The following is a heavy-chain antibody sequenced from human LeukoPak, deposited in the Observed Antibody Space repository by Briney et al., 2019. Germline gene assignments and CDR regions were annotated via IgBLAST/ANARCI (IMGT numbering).Heavy chain of an antibody. CDR2: ISGIGDTT. CDR1: GFTFDDYA. J-gene: IGHJ1*01. V-gene: IGHV3-23*01. D-gene: IGHD1-26*01. CDR3: AKRVVVGATSPYSDFQH. Sequence: GGSLRLSCAASGFTFDDYAMHWVRQAPGKGLEWVSAISGIGDTTHYADSVKGRFTIFRDNSKNTLFLQMDSLRGEDTAVYYCAKRVVVGATSPYSDFQHWGQGTLVTVSS.